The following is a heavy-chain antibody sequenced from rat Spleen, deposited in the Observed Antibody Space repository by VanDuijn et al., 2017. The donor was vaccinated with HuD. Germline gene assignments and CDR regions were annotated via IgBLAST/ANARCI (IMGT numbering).Heavy chain of an antibody. CDR2: IINSGGST. J-gene: IGHJ3*01. D-gene: IGHD1-1*01. V-gene: IGHV5-29*01. CDR3: ATGGDFAY. Sequence: EVQMVESSGGLVQPGRSLKLSCAASGFTFSNYGMTWVRQAPTRGLEWVASIINSGGSTYYRDSVKGRFTISRDNAKSTLYLQMDSLRSEDTATYYCATGGDFAYWGQGTRVTVSS. CDR1: GFTFSNYG.